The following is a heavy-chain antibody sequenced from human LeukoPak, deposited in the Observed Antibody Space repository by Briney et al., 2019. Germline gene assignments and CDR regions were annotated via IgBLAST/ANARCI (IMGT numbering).Heavy chain of an antibody. CDR3: ASPYSSSWYAAFDI. CDR1: GYTFTGYY. CDR2: INPNSGGT. J-gene: IGHJ3*02. Sequence: ASVKVSCKASGYTFTGYYMHWVRQAPGQGLEWMGWINPNSGGTNYAQKFQGRVTMTSDTSISTAYMELSRLRSDDTAVYYCASPYSSSWYAAFDIWGQGTMVTVSS. D-gene: IGHD6-13*01. V-gene: IGHV1-2*02.